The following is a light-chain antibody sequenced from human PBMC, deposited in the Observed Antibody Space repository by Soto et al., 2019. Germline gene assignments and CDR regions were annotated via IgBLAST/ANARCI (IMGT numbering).Light chain of an antibody. J-gene: IGLJ2*01. CDR1: SSNIGTYT. Sequence: QPALTQPPSTSGTPGQRVTISCSGGSSNIGTYTVSWYQQFPETAPKLLIYGSNQRPSGVPDRFSGSKSGTSASLSIGGLQSEDEADYYCAAWDDSLNGPTFGGGTKLTVL. CDR2: GSN. CDR3: AAWDDSLNGPT. V-gene: IGLV1-44*01.